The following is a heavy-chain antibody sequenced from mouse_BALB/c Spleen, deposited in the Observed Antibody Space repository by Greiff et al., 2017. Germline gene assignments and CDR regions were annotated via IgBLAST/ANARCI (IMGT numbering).Heavy chain of an antibody. CDR2: IWGDGST. Sequence: QAQLKESGPGLVAPSQSLSITCTVSGFSLTGYGVNWVRQPPGKGLEWLGMIWGDGSTDYNSALKSRLSISKDNAKSQVFLKMNSLQTDDTARYYCAREDSSGAWFAYWGQGTLVTVSA. J-gene: IGHJ3*01. V-gene: IGHV2-6-7*01. D-gene: IGHD3-2*01. CDR1: GFSLTGYG. CDR3: AREDSSGAWFAY.